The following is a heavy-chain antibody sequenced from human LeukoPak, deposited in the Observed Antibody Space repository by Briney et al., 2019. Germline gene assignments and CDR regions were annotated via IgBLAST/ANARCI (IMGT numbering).Heavy chain of an antibody. J-gene: IGHJ4*02. V-gene: IGHV3-21*01. D-gene: IGHD2-15*01. CDR2: ISSSSSYI. CDR3: ARGPEDIVVVVAATLCDY. CDR1: GFTFSSYS. Sequence: PGGSLRLSCAASGFTFSSYSMNWDRQAPGKGLEWVSSISSSSSYIYYADSVKGRFTISRDNAKNSLYLQMNSLRAEDTAVYYCARGPEDIVVVVAATLCDYWGQGTLVTVSS.